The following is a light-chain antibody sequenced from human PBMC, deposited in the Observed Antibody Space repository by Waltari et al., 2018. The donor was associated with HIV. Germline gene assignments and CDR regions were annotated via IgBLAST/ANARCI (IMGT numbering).Light chain of an antibody. V-gene: IGLV1-47*01. CDR3: AAWDDRLSGRV. Sequence: QSVLTHPPSASGPPGQRVTLSCSGCRPHIDSTYVYWYQQVPGTAPKRLIYKNDQWPSGVPDRFSASKSGTSASLVISGLRSEDEADYYCAAWDDRLSGRVFGTGTRVTVL. J-gene: IGLJ1*01. CDR2: KND. CDR1: RPHIDSTY.